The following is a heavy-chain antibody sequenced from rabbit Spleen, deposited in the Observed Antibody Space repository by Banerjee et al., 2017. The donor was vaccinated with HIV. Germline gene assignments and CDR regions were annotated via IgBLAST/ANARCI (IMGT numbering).Heavy chain of an antibody. CDR1: GFSFSSSYY. CDR2: IYTGSGTT. D-gene: IGHD4-1*01. CDR3: ARGSNSNGDGYNL. Sequence: QEQLVESGGGLVKPGASLTLIGTASGFSFSSSYYMCWVRQAPGKGLEWIACIYTGSGTTYYASWAKGRFTIFKTSSTTVTLQMTSLTAGDTATYFCARGSNSNGDGYNLWGPGTLVTVS. V-gene: IGHV1S45*01. J-gene: IGHJ4*01.